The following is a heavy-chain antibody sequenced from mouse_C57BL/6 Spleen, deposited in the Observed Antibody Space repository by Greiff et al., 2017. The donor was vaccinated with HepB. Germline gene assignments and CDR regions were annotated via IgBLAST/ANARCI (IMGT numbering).Heavy chain of an antibody. V-gene: IGHV14-2*01. Sequence: VQLQQSGAELVKPGASVKLSCTASGFNIKDYYMHWVKQRTEQGLEWIGRIDPEDGETKYAPKFQGKATITVDTSSNTAYLQLSSLTSADTAVYYCALLYCDGSSYYAIDYWGQGTSVTVSA. J-gene: IGHJ4*01. D-gene: IGHD1-1*01. CDR1: GFNIKDYY. CDR3: ALLYCDGSSYYAIDY. CDR2: IDPEDGET.